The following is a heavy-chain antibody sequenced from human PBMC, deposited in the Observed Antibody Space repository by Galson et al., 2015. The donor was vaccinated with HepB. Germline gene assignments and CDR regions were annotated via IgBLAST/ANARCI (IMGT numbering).Heavy chain of an antibody. CDR1: GFSLSTSGVG. J-gene: IGHJ6*02. D-gene: IGHD5-18*01. Sequence: PALVKPTQTLTLTCTFSGFSLSTSGVGVGWIRQPPGKALEWLALIYWDDDKRYSPSLKSRLTITKDTSKNQVVLTMTNMDPVDTATYYCAHSQIGYSYAQYYYYYGMDVWGQGTTVPVSS. CDR2: IYWDDDK. V-gene: IGHV2-5*02. CDR3: AHSQIGYSYAQYYYYYGMDV.